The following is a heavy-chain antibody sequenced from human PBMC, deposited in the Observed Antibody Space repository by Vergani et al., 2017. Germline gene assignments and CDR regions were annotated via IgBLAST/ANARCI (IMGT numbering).Heavy chain of an antibody. Sequence: QVQLQESGPGLVKPSQTLSLTCTVSGGSISSGSYYWSWIRQPAGKGLEWIGRIYTSGSTNYNPSLKSRVTISVDTSKNQFSLKLSSVTAADTAVYYCAREIRGGYDLSYFDYWGQGTLVTVSS. V-gene: IGHV4-61*02. CDR1: GGSISSGSYY. J-gene: IGHJ4*02. D-gene: IGHD5-12*01. CDR2: IYTSGST. CDR3: AREIRGGYDLSYFDY.